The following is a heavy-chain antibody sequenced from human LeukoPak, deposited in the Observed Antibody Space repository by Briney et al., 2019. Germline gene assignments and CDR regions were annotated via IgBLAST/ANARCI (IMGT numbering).Heavy chain of an antibody. D-gene: IGHD1-26*01. J-gene: IGHJ5*02. Sequence: PGGSLRLSCLASGFKFGDYAMTWVRQAPGKGLEWLGFIRSRAHGATTEYAASVKDRFTILRDDSKSIAYIQMDSLEVEDTAVYYCARDNSYFLRIAGAPTFLDPWGQGALVTVSS. V-gene: IGHV3-49*04. CDR3: ARDNSYFLRIAGAPTFLDP. CDR2: IRSRAHGATT. CDR1: GFKFGDYA.